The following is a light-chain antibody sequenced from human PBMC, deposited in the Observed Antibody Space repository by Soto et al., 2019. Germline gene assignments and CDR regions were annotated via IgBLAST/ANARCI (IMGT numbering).Light chain of an antibody. V-gene: IGKV3-15*01. Sequence: EIVMTHSPATLSVSPGERATLSSRASQSVSNNLAWYQKKPGQAPRLLIYGASTRATGIPARFSGSGSGTEFTLTISSLRSEDFAVYYCQQYNNWWTFGQGTRVDI. CDR1: QSVSNN. J-gene: IGKJ1*01. CDR2: GAS. CDR3: QQYNNWWT.